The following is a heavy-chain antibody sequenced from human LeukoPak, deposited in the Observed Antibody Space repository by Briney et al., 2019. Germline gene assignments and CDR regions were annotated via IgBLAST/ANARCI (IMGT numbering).Heavy chain of an antibody. J-gene: IGHJ4*02. V-gene: IGHV1-18*01. CDR2: ISTYNGDT. Sequence: GASVKVSCKASGYTFTNYGINWVRQAPEQGLEWMGWISTYNGDTNYAQKVQGRVTMTTDTSTSTAYMELRSLRSDDTAVYYCASGYLGRAGTTDRLDYWGQGTLVTVSS. CDR3: ASGYLGRAGTTDRLDY. CDR1: GYTFTNYG. D-gene: IGHD4-17*01.